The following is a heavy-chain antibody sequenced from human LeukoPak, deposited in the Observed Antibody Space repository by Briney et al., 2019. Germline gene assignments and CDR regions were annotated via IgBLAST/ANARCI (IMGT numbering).Heavy chain of an antibody. Sequence: GGSLRLSCAASGFSFSTYSMNWVRQAPGKGLEWVSYIVGSSSAKYYADSVKGRFTISRDNAKNSLYLQMDSLRAEDTAVYYCATDSPETAAFDYWGQGTLVTVSS. CDR2: IVGSSSAK. CDR3: ATDSPETAAFDY. CDR1: GFSFSTYS. J-gene: IGHJ4*02. D-gene: IGHD1-1*01. V-gene: IGHV3-48*04.